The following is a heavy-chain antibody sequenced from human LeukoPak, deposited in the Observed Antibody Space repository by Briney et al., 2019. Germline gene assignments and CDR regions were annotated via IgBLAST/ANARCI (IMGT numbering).Heavy chain of an antibody. D-gene: IGHD3-22*01. Sequence: ASVKVSCKASGYTFTSYGISWVRQAPGQGLEWMGWISAYNGNTNYAQKLQGRVTMTTDTSTSTAYMELRSLRSDDTAVYYCAREGGYYDSSGYYYWFDPWGQGTLVTVSS. V-gene: IGHV1-18*01. CDR2: ISAYNGNT. J-gene: IGHJ5*02. CDR3: AREGGYYDSSGYYYWFDP. CDR1: GYTFTSYG.